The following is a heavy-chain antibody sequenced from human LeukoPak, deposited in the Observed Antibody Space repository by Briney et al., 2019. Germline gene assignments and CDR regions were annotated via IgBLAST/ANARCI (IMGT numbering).Heavy chain of an antibody. CDR1: GFTFSSYG. V-gene: IGHV3-30*02. CDR3: ARGGFDPKKFDY. CDR2: IRYDGSNK. Sequence: GSLRLSCAASGFTFSSYGMHWVRQAPGKGLEWVAFIRYDGSNKYYADSVKGRFTISRDNSKNTLYLQMNSLRAEDTAVYYCARGGFDPKKFDYWGQGTLVTVSS. J-gene: IGHJ4*02.